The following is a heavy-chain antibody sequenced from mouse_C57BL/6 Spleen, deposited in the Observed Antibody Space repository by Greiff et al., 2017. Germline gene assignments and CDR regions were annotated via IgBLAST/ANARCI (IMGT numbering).Heavy chain of an antibody. Sequence: EVLLVESGGGLVKPGASLKLSCAASGFTFSSYAMSWVRQTPEKRLEWVATISDGGSYTYYPDNVKGRVTISRDNAENNLYLQMSHLTSEDTAMYYCARDRGGEGVDYAMGYWGQGTSVTVSS. CDR2: ISDGGSYT. CDR1: GFTFSSYA. D-gene: IGHD3-1*01. V-gene: IGHV5-4*01. J-gene: IGHJ4*01. CDR3: ARDRGGEGVDYAMGY.